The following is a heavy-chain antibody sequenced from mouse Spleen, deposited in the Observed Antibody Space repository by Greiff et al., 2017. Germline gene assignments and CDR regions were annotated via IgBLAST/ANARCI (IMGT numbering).Heavy chain of an antibody. Sequence: DVQLQESGPGMVKPSQSLSLTCTVTGYSITSGYDWHWIRHFPGNKLEWMGYISYSGSTNYNPSLKSRISITHDTSKNHFFLKLNSVTTEDTATYYCARDLGGYSDYWGQGTTLTVSS. CDR2: ISYSGST. V-gene: IGHV3-1*01. CDR1: GYSITSGYD. D-gene: IGHD4-1*01. CDR3: ARDLGGYSDY. J-gene: IGHJ2*01.